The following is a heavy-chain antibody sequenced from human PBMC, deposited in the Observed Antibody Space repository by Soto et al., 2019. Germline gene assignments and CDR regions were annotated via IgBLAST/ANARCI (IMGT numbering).Heavy chain of an antibody. Sequence: GASVKVSCKASGGTFSSYTISWVRQAPGQGLEWMGRIIPILGIANYAQKFQGRVTITADKSTSTAYMELSSLRSEDTAVYYCTSPAGYNFGSYYYYGMDVWGQGTTVTVSS. CDR3: TSPAGYNFGSYYYYGMDV. CDR1: GGTFSSYT. J-gene: IGHJ6*02. CDR2: IIPILGIA. D-gene: IGHD5-12*01. V-gene: IGHV1-69*02.